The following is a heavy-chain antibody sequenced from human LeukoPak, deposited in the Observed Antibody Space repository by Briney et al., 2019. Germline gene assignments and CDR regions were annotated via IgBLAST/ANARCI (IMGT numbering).Heavy chain of an antibody. J-gene: IGHJ4*02. V-gene: IGHV3-23*01. CDR3: ARVMGSGYYYGY. D-gene: IGHD3-22*01. Sequence: PGGSLRLSCAASGFTFTNYAMSWVRQAPGKGLEWVAGTSGSGGSTYYADSVKGRFTISRDNSKNTLYLQMNSLSAEDTAVYYCARVMGSGYYYGYWGQGTLVTVSS. CDR1: GFTFTNYA. CDR2: TSGSGGST.